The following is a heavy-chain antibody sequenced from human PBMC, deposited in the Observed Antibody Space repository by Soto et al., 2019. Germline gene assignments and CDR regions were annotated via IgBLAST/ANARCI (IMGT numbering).Heavy chain of an antibody. Sequence: GGSLRLSCAASGFTFSSFHMYWLHQAPGRGLEWVAYITSSSDTIYYSDSVKGRFTISRDNGKNSLFLQMNSLRDEDTAVYYCARVVVVIPPGYYYAMDVWGQGTTVTVSS. D-gene: IGHD3-22*01. V-gene: IGHV3-48*02. CDR3: ARVVVVIPPGYYYAMDV. CDR2: ITSSSDTI. CDR1: GFTFSSFH. J-gene: IGHJ6*02.